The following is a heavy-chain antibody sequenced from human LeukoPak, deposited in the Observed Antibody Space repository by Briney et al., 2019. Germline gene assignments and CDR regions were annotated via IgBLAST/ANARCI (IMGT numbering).Heavy chain of an antibody. CDR1: GYTFTGYY. CDR2: INPNSGGT. V-gene: IGHV1-2*02. D-gene: IGHD6-13*01. Sequence: GASVKVSCKASGYTFTGYYMHWVRQAPGQGLEWMGWINPNSGGTNYAQKFQGRVTMTRDTSISTAYMELSRLRSDDTAVYYCGRSARGIAAAAPNDYWGQGTLVTVSS. CDR3: GRSARGIAAAAPNDY. J-gene: IGHJ4*02.